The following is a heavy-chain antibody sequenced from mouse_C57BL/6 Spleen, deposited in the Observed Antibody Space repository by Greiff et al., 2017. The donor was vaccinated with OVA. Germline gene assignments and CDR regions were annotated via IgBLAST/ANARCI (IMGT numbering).Heavy chain of an antibody. CDR3: TRGHYDGSRYYYAMDD. V-gene: IGHV5-9-1*02. CDR2: ISSGGDYI. J-gene: IGHJ4*01. CDR1: GFTSRSYA. Sequence: DVHLVESGVGLVKPGGSLKLSCAASGFTSRSYAMSWVRQTPEKRLAWVASISSGGDYISYAATVKGRFTISCDNARNTLYLQMSRLKSEDTAMYYCTRGHYDGSRYYYAMDDWGQGTSVTVSS. D-gene: IGHD1-1*01.